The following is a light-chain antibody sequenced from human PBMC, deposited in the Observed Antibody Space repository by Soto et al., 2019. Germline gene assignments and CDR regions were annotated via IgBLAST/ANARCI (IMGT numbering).Light chain of an antibody. CDR3: AAWDDSVTGPV. Sequence: QSVLSQPPSASGTPGQTVIISCSGSRADIGSNFVNWYQHLPGTAPKLLIYNSNQRPSGVPDRFSGSKSGTSASLAISGLQSEDEADYYCAAWDDSVTGPVFGTGPKVTVL. CDR1: RADIGSNF. CDR2: NSN. J-gene: IGLJ1*01. V-gene: IGLV1-44*01.